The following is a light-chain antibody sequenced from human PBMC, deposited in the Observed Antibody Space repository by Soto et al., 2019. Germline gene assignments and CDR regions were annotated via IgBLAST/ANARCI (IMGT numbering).Light chain of an antibody. V-gene: IGLV2-8*01. Sequence: QSLLTQPPSASRSPGHSVAISFTGTISDVGGYNYVSWYQQHPGKAHKLMIYEVNKRPSGVPDRFSGSKSGNTAYLTVSGLQAEDEADYYCSSYAGSSNVFGTGTKVTVL. CDR2: EVN. CDR3: SSYAGSSNV. CDR1: ISDVGGYNY. J-gene: IGLJ1*01.